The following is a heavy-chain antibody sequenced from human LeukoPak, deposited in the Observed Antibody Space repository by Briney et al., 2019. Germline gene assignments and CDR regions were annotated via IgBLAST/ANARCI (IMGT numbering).Heavy chain of an antibody. CDR3: ARQHSGSYYPYYYYYMDV. D-gene: IGHD1-26*01. V-gene: IGHV4-59*01. CDR2: IYYSGST. CDR1: GGSISSYY. J-gene: IGHJ6*03. Sequence: SETLSLTCTVSGGSISSYYWSWIRQPPGKGLEWIGYIYYSGSTNYNPSLKSRVTISVDTSKNQFSLKLSSVTAADTAVYYCARQHSGSYYPYYYYYMDVWGKGTTVTVSS.